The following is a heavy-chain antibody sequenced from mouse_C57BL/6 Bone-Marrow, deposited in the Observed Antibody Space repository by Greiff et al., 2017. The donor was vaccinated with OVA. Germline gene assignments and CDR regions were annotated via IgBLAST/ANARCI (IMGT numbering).Heavy chain of an antibody. CDR3: ASRAITTVV. V-gene: IGHV1-26*01. J-gene: IGHJ2*01. CDR2: INPNNGGT. CDR1: GYTFTDYY. Sequence: EVHLPQSCPELVKPGASVKISCKASGYTFTDYYMNWVKQSHGKSLEWIGDINPNNGGTSYNQKFKGKATLTVDKSSSTAYMELRSLTSEDSAVYYCASRAITTVVWGQGTTLTVSS. D-gene: IGHD1-1*01.